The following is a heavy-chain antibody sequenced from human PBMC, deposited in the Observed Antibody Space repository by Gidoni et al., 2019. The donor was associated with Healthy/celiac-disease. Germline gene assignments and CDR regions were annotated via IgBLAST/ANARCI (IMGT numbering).Heavy chain of an antibody. J-gene: IGHJ5*02. D-gene: IGHD3-3*02. CDR2: IGTAGDT. V-gene: IGHV3-13*04. CDR1: GFTFSSYD. Sequence: EVQLVESGGGLVQPGGSLGLSCAASGFTFSSYDMHWVRQATGKGLEWVSYIGTAGDTYYPGSVKGRFTISRENAKNSLYLQMNSLRAGDTAVYYCARESLAGSWFDPWGQGTLVTVSS. CDR3: ARESLAGSWFDP.